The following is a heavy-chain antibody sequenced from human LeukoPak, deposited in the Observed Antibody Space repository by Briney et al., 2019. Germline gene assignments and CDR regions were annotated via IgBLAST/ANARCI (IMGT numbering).Heavy chain of an antibody. CDR3: ARGSSWNHYYMDV. D-gene: IGHD6-13*01. J-gene: IGHJ6*03. CDR2: ISAYNGNT. V-gene: IGHV1-18*01. CDR1: GYTFTNYG. Sequence: ASVKVSCKTSGYTFTNYGISWVRQAPGQGLEWMGWISAYNGNTNYTQNLQGRVTMTTDTSTSTAYMELSSLTSEDTAVYYCARGSSWNHYYMDVWGKGTTVTVSS.